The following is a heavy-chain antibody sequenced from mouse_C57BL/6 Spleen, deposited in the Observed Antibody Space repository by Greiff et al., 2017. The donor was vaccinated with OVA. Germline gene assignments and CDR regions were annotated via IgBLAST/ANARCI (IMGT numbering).Heavy chain of an antibody. CDR2: ISDGGSYT. J-gene: IGHJ2*01. CDR3: ARGKNCNY. CDR1: GFTFSSYA. V-gene: IGHV5-4*03. D-gene: IGHD4-1*01. Sequence: DVMLVESGGGLVKPGGSLKLSCAASGFTFSSYAMSWVRQTPEQRLEWVATISDGGSYTYYPDNVKGRFTISRDNAKNNLYLQLSHLKSEDTAMYYCARGKNCNYWGQGTTLTVSS.